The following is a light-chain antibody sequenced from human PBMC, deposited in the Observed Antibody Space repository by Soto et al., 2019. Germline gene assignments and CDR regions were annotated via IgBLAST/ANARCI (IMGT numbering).Light chain of an antibody. J-gene: IGKJ4*01. CDR1: QSISSY. V-gene: IGKV1-39*01. CDR3: QHNNSFPPT. CDR2: AAS. Sequence: DIQMTQSPSTLSASVGDRVTITCRASQSISSYLAWYQQKPGEAPKLLIYAASSLQSGVPSRFSGSGSGTDFTLIISSLQPEEVASYYCQHNNSFPPTFGGGTKVDIK.